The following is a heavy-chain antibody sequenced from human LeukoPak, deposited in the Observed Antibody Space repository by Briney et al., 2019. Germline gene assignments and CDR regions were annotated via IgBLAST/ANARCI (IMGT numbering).Heavy chain of an antibody. CDR1: GGSISGTTHY. J-gene: IGHJ4*02. V-gene: IGHV4-39*01. CDR3: ARLLPLASAYYFGY. CDR2: IYYSGST. Sequence: IPSETLSLTCTVSGGSISGTTHYWGWIRQPPGKGLEWSGSIYYSGSTYYNPSLKSRVTISVDTSKNQFSLKLSSVTAADTAVYYCARLLPLASAYYFGYWGQGTLVTVSS.